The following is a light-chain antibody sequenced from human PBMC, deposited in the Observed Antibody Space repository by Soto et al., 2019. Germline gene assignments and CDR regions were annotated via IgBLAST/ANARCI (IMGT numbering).Light chain of an antibody. CDR2: AAS. V-gene: IGKV1-39*01. CDR3: QQGYTSAIT. Sequence: DIQMTQSPSSLPASVGDRVTITCRASQSIGKHLNWYQQKPGKAPKFLIYAASNLQSGVPSRFSGSGSGTDFTLTVNSLQPEDFATYYCQQGYTSAITFGQGTRLEIK. CDR1: QSIGKH. J-gene: IGKJ5*01.